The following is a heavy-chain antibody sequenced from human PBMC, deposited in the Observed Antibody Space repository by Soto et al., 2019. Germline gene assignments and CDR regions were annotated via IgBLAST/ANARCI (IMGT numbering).Heavy chain of an antibody. CDR3: ARGSSGSYYYYYYGMDV. D-gene: IGHD1-26*01. CDR1: GGSISSSNW. J-gene: IGHJ6*02. CDR2: IYHSGST. V-gene: IGHV4-4*02. Sequence: SETLSLTCAVSGGSISSSNWWSWVRQPPGKGLEWIGEIYHSGSTNYNPSLKSRVTISVDKSKNQFSLKLSSVTAADTAVYYCARGSSGSYYYYYYGMDVWGQGTTVT.